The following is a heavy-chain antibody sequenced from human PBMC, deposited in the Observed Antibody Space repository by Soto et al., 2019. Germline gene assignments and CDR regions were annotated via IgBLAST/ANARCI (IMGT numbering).Heavy chain of an antibody. Sequence: QVQLAQSGAEVKKPGSSVKVSCKASGGTFSSYTFNWVRQAPGQGLEWMGRIIPIVNKPNYAQKFQGRVTITADKSTSTAYMELSSLRSEDTAVYYCARAYGSGSYRHFDSWGQGTLVTVSS. CDR3: ARAYGSGSYRHFDS. J-gene: IGHJ4*02. CDR1: GGTFSSYT. D-gene: IGHD3-10*01. CDR2: IIPIVNKP. V-gene: IGHV1-69*08.